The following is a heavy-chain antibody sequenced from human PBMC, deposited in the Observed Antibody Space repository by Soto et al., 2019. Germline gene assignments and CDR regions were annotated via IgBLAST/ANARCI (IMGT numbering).Heavy chain of an antibody. V-gene: IGHV1-69*02. CDR3: ALDVANRGDGFDFES. J-gene: IGHJ4*02. Sequence: QVQLVQSGAEVKKPGSSVKVSCKASGGTFSRNTISWVRQAPGQGLEWMGRIVPLVEKTNYAQKFQGRLTITAETSATTAHLELPTLGSEDTAVYYCALDVANRGDGFDFESWGQGTLVTVSS. CDR2: IVPLVEKT. CDR1: GGTFSRNT.